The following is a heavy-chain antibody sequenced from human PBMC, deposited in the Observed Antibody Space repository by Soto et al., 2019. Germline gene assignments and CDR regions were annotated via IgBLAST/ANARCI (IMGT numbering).Heavy chain of an antibody. Sequence: QVQLVESGGGVVQPGRSLRLSCAASGLTFNSYGMHWVRQAPGKGLEWVAAIWYDGSNKYYADSVKGRFTISRDNSKNTLYLEMNSLRAEDTAVDHCARESVGWFDPWGQGNLVTVSS. CDR1: GLTFNSYG. CDR3: ARESVGWFDP. CDR2: IWYDGSNK. V-gene: IGHV3-33*01. J-gene: IGHJ5*02.